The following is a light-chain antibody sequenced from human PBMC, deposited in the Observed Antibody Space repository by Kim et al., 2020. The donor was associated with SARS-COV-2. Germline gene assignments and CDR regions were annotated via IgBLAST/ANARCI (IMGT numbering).Light chain of an antibody. V-gene: IGKV3D-15*01. Sequence: IVMTQSPATLSVSPGERATLSCRASQSVYSSLAWYQQKPGHAPRLLIYGASTRATDIPARFSGSGSGTEFTLTISSLQSEDFAVYYCQQYNNWSTFGQGTKVDIK. CDR2: GAS. CDR1: QSVYSS. J-gene: IGKJ1*01. CDR3: QQYNNWST.